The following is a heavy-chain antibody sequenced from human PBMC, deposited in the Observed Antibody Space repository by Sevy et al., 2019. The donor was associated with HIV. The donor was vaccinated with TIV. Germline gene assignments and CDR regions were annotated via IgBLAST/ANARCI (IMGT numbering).Heavy chain of an antibody. J-gene: IGHJ3*02. Sequence: SETLSLTCAVSGYSISSGYYWGWIRQPPGKGLGWFGGIYHSGSTYYKPSLKSRVTISVDTSKNQFSLKLSPVTAADTAVYYCARDQLYCSSTSCYFHAFDIWGQGTMVTVSS. V-gene: IGHV4-38-2*02. CDR3: ARDQLYCSSTSCYFHAFDI. D-gene: IGHD2-2*01. CDR2: IYHSGST. CDR1: GYSISSGYY.